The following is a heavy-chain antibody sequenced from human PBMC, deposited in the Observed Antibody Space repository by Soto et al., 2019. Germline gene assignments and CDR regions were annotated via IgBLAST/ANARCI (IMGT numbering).Heavy chain of an antibody. J-gene: IGHJ4*02. CDR3: ARLYVPAAMWLTDLPRYYFDY. CDR1: GGSISSSSYY. D-gene: IGHD2-2*01. V-gene: IGHV4-39*01. Sequence: SETLSLTCTVSGGSISSSSYYWGWIRQPPGKGLEWIGSIYYSGSTYYNPSLKSRVTISVDTSKNQLSLKLRSVTAADTAVYYCARLYVPAAMWLTDLPRYYFDYWGQGTLVTVSS. CDR2: IYYSGST.